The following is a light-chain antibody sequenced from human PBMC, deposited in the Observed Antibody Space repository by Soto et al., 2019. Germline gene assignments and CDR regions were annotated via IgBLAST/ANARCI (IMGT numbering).Light chain of an antibody. J-gene: IGLJ2*01. Sequence: QSALTQPASVSGSPGQSITISCTGTSSDVGSYNLVSWFQQHPGKAPKLMIYEGSKRPSGVSNRFSGSKSGNTASLTISGLQAEDEADYYCCSYAGISSLVFGGGTKVTVL. CDR3: CSYAGISSLV. V-gene: IGLV2-23*01. CDR1: SSDVGSYNL. CDR2: EGS.